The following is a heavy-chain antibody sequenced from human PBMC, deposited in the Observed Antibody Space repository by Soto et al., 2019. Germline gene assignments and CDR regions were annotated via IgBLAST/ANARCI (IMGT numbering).Heavy chain of an antibody. CDR2: IYWDDDK. CDR1: GFSLSTSGVG. V-gene: IGHV2-5*02. Sequence: QITLKESGPTLVKPTQTLTLTCTFSGFSLSTSGVGVGWIRQPPGKALEWLALIYWDDDKRYSPSLKSRLTITKXXSXNXXVLTMTNMDPVDTATYYCATTRLLWFGEAEEDFDYWGQGTLVTVSS. CDR3: ATTRLLWFGEAEEDFDY. J-gene: IGHJ4*02. D-gene: IGHD3-10*01.